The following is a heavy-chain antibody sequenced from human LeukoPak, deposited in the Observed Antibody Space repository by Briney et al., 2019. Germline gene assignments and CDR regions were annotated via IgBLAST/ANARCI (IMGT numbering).Heavy chain of an antibody. J-gene: IGHJ4*02. CDR3: ARSRGTTLVTRFDY. CDR1: GGSISNYY. Sequence: PSETLSLTCTVSGGSISNYYWSWIRQPAGKGLEWIGRINTSGSTDYNPSLKSRVTMSVDTAKNQFSLNLSSLTAADTAVYYCARSRGTTLVTRFDYWGQGTLATVSS. V-gene: IGHV4-4*07. CDR2: INTSGST. D-gene: IGHD5-18*01.